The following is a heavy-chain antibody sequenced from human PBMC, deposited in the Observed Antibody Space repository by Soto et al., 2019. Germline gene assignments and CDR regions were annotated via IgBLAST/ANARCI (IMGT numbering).Heavy chain of an antibody. D-gene: IGHD3-9*01. J-gene: IGHJ4*01. CDR2: IYPSDSDT. CDR1: GYSFTSYS. Sequence: PVQSLTISCKASGYSFTSYSIGCGRQMTAKGLERMGIIYPSDSDTSYSTSSQGQVTTSVEKSISTAYLQWSSLKASDTAMYYCVRGTGASTNYFGYWGQGDLGTFSS. V-gene: IGHV5-51*01. CDR3: VRGTGASTNYFGY.